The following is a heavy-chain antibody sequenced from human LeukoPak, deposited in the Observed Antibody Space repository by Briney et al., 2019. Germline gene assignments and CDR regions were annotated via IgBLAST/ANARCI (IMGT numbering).Heavy chain of an antibody. V-gene: IGHV4-59*01. CDR3: ARESPSQYYYDSSGYYGSFDY. CDR1: GGSISSYY. Sequence: SETLSLTCTVSGGSISSYYWSWIRQPPGKGLEWIGYIYYSGSTNYNPSLKSRVTISVDTSKNQFPLKLSSVTAADTAVYYCARESPSQYYYDSSGYYGSFDYWGQGTLVTVSS. D-gene: IGHD3-22*01. CDR2: IYYSGST. J-gene: IGHJ4*02.